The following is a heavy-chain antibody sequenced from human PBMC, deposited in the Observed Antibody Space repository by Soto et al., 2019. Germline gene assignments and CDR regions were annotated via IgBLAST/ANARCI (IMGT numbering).Heavy chain of an antibody. Sequence: QVQLVQSGAEVKKPGSSVKVSCKASGGTFSTSSMNWMRQAPEQGAEWMGNILHIFGKADYAQKFQGRVTITANESTKTVYMELRSLLSADTAVYYCARGHEIGGNSDAFDIWGQGTVVTVSS. CDR1: GGTFSTSS. J-gene: IGHJ3*02. CDR2: ILHIFGKA. V-gene: IGHV1-69*15. D-gene: IGHD2-21*02. CDR3: ARGHEIGGNSDAFDI.